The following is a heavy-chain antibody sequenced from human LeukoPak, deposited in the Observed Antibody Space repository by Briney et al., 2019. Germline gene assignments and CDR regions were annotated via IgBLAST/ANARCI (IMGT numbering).Heavy chain of an antibody. V-gene: IGHV1-2*02. D-gene: IGHD3-22*01. J-gene: IGHJ4*02. CDR2: INPNSGGT. CDR3: ARLGAYYDSSGYFNDLDY. Sequence: ASVKVSCKASGYTFTGYYMHWVRQAPGQGLEWMGWINPNSGGTNYAQKLQGRVTMTTDTSTSTAYMELRSLRSDDTAVYYCARLGAYYDSSGYFNDLDYWGQGTLVTVSS. CDR1: GYTFTGYY.